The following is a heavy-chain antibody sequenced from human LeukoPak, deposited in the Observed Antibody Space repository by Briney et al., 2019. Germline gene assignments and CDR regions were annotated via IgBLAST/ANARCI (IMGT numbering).Heavy chain of an antibody. CDR2: IKKDGSEK. Sequence: GGSLRLSCVASGFTFSSYWMSWVRQAPGKGLEWVANIKKDGSEKYYVDSVKGRFTISRDNAKTSLYLQMNSLRAEDTAVYYCARDLSGVTGYTYGRGIDYWGQGTLVTVSS. J-gene: IGHJ4*02. CDR3: ARDLSGVTGYTYGRGIDY. V-gene: IGHV3-7*01. D-gene: IGHD5-18*01. CDR1: GFTFSSYW.